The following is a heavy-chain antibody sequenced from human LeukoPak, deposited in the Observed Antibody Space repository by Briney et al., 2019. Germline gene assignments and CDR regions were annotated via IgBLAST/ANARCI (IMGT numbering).Heavy chain of an antibody. CDR2: VNGGGSST. J-gene: IGHJ4*02. V-gene: IGHV3-23*01. CDR1: GFTFSASA. Sequence: PGGSLRLSCAASGFTFSASAMNWVCQAPAKGLEWVSSVNGGGSSTYYADSVKGRFTISRDNSRNTLYLQMNSLRVEDTAVYYCAKGPVVTLDSWGQGTLVSVSS. D-gene: IGHD4-23*01. CDR3: AKGPVVTLDS.